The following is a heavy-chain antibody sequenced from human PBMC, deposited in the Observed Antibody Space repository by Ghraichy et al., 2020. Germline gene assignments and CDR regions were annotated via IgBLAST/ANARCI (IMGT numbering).Heavy chain of an antibody. CDR3: ARVRGGGDLDV. V-gene: IGHV4-38-2*02. CDR2: IHHSGNT. D-gene: IGHD2-21*02. CDR1: GYSISSGYY. J-gene: IGHJ6*02. Sequence: SDTLSLTCSVSGYSISSGYYWGWIRQSPGKTLEWIGSIHHSGNTYYNESLMSRVTISVDTSKNQFSLKLNSVTAGDTATYYCARVRGGGDLDVWGQGTTVTASS.